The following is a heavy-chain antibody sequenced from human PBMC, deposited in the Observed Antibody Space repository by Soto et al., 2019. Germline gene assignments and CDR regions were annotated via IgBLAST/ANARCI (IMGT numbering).Heavy chain of an antibody. CDR2: IYYSGST. CDR1: GGSISSSSYY. V-gene: IGHV4-39*01. Sequence: SETLSLTCTVSGGSISSSSYYWGWIRQPPGKGLEWIGSIYYSGSTYYNPSLKSRVTISVDTSKNQFSLKLSSVTAADTAVYYCARRGSTRYYYYGMDVLGQGTTVTVSS. J-gene: IGHJ6*02. CDR3: ARRGSTRYYYYGMDV. D-gene: IGHD2-2*01.